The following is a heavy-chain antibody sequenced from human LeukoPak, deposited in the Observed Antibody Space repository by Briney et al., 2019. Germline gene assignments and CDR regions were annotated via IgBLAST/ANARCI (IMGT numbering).Heavy chain of an antibody. CDR1: GGSISSSSYY. D-gene: IGHD5-24*01. CDR3: ARIQREEMATRFVPARKRGFFGSGIDY. Sequence: PSETLSFTCTVSGGSISSSSYYWGWIRQPPGKGLEWIGSIYYSGSTYYNPSLKSRVTISVDTSKNQFSLKLSSVTAADTAVYYCARIQREEMATRFVPARKRGFFGSGIDYWGQGTLVTVSS. V-gene: IGHV4-39*01. J-gene: IGHJ4*02. CDR2: IYYSGST.